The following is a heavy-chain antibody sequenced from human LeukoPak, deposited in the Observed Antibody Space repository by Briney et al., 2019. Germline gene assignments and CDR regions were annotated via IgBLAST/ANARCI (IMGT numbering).Heavy chain of an antibody. CDR2: ISNTGSFI. V-gene: IGHV3-11*04. CDR3: ASGMGRGQVGATTGGINY. J-gene: IGHJ4*02. D-gene: IGHD1-26*01. CDR1: GLTFSDEY. Sequence: GGSLRLSCAASGLTFSDEYMSWIRQAPGKGLEWVSYISNTGSFISYADSVKGRFTISRDNAKNSLYLQMNSLRAEDTAVYYCASGMGRGQVGATTGGINYWGQGTLVTVSS.